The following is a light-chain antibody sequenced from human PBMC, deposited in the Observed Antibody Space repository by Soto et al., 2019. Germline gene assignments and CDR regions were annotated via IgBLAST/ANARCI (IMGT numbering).Light chain of an antibody. CDR2: DAS. CDR1: QSVSSY. J-gene: IGKJ4*01. CDR3: QQRSNWPLT. Sequence: EIVLTQSPATLSLSPGERATLSCRASQSVSSYLAWYQQKPGQAPRLLIYDASNRATGIPARFSGSGPGTVFTLTISSLEPEDFAVYYCQQRSNWPLTFGGGTKVDIK. V-gene: IGKV3D-11*02.